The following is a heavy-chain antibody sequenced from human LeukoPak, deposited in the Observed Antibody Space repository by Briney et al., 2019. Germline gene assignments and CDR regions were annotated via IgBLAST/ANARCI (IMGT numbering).Heavy chain of an antibody. CDR2: ISGSGDST. J-gene: IGHJ3*02. V-gene: IGHV3-23*01. D-gene: IGHD3-16*01. CDR3: AKDLGGGRAFDI. Sequence: PGGSLRLSCAASGFTFSSYGMSWVRQAPGKGLEWVSGISGSGDSTYYADSVKGRFTISRDNSKNTLYLQMNSLRAEDTAIYYCAKDLGGGRAFDIWGQGTLVTVSS. CDR1: GFTFSSYG.